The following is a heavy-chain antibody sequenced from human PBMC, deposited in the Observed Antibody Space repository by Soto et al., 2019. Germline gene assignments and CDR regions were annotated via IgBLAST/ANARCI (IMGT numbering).Heavy chain of an antibody. V-gene: IGHV3-23*01. CDR1: GFTFSSYA. D-gene: IGHD4-17*01. Sequence: EVQLLESGGGLVQPGGSLRLSCAASGFTFSSYAMSWVRQAPGKGLECVSTINSSGGSTYYADSVKGRFTISSDNSRNTLYLQMNSLRAEDTAVYYCAKDLYRDYDFDCWGQGTLVTVSS. CDR3: AKDLYRDYDFDC. J-gene: IGHJ4*02. CDR2: INSSGGST.